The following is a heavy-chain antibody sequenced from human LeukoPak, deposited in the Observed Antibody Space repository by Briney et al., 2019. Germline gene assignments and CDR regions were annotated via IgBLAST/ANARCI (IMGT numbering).Heavy chain of an antibody. CDR3: ARGYATAMVYYYYYGMDV. J-gene: IGHJ6*02. Sequence: SQTLSLTCTVSGGSISSGGYYWSWIRQHPGKGLEWIGYIYYSGSTYYNPSLKSRVTISVDTSKNQFSLKLSSVTAADTAVYYCARGYATAMVYYYYYGMDVWGQGTTVTVSS. V-gene: IGHV4-31*03. CDR2: IYYSGST. D-gene: IGHD5-18*01. CDR1: GGSISSGGYY.